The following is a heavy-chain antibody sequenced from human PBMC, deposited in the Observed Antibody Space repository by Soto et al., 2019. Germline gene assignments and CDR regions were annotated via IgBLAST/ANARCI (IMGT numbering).Heavy chain of an antibody. D-gene: IGHD6-19*01. V-gene: IGHV3-64*01. CDR3: ARGFGWLDY. CDR2: ISSNGGST. J-gene: IGHJ4*02. CDR1: GFTVSSNS. Sequence: EVQLVESGGGLVQPGGSLRLSCAASGFTVSSNSMTWVRQAPGKGLEYVSAISSNGGSTYYANSVKGRFTISRDNSQNTLYLQMGSLRAEDMAVYYCARGFGWLDYWGQGTLVTVSS.